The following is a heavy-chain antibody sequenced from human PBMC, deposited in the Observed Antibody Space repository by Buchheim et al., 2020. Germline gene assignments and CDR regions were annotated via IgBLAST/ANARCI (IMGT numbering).Heavy chain of an antibody. CDR3: ARDTCSSTSCYSIYYYYGMDV. Sequence: QVQLVESGGGVVQPGRSLRLSCAASGFTFSSYAMHWVRQAPGTGLEWVAVISYDSSNKYYADSVKGRFTISRDNSKNTLYLQMNSLRAEDTAVYYCARDTCSSTSCYSIYYYYGMDVWGQGTT. D-gene: IGHD2-2*01. V-gene: IGHV3-30*04. CDR2: ISYDSSNK. CDR1: GFTFSSYA. J-gene: IGHJ6*02.